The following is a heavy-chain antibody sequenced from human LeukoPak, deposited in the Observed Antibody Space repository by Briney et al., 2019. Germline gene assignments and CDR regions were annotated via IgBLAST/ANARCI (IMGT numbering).Heavy chain of an antibody. V-gene: IGHV3-30*02. CDR3: AKDKGLISGKYYFDY. J-gene: IGHJ4*02. CDR1: GFTSSNYA. Sequence: GGSLRLSCAAPGFTSSNYAIHWVRQALGKGLEWVGFIWYDGSNNYHADSVKGRFTISRDNSKNTVYLQMNSLSAEDTAVYYCAKDKGLISGKYYFDYWGQGALVTVPS. D-gene: IGHD1-26*01. CDR2: IWYDGSNN.